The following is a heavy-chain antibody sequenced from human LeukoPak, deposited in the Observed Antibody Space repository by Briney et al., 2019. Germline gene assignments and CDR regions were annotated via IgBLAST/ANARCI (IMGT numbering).Heavy chain of an antibody. J-gene: IGHJ3*02. CDR1: GGSISSSSYY. V-gene: IGHV4-39*01. CDR3: ARNAGIAARRSDAFDI. D-gene: IGHD6-6*01. CDR2: IYYSGST. Sequence: SETLSLTCTVSGGSISSSSYYWGWIRQPPGKGLEWIGSIYYSGSTYYNPSLKSRVTISVDTSKNQFSLKLSSVTAADTAVYYCARNAGIAARRSDAFDIWGQGTMVTVSS.